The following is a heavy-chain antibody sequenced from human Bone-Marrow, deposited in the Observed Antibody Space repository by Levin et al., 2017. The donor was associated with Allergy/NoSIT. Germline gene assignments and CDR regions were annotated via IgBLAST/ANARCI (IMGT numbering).Heavy chain of an antibody. V-gene: IGHV3-13*01. CDR3: ARDTADYGDYTDWYFDL. Sequence: AGGSLRLSCAASGFTFSSYDMHWVRQATGKGLEWVSAIGTAGDTYYPGSVKGRFTISRENAKNSLYLQMNSLRAGDTAVYYCARDTADYGDYTDWYFDLWGRGTLVTVSS. CDR2: IGTAGDT. D-gene: IGHD4-17*01. CDR1: GFTFSSYD. J-gene: IGHJ2*01.